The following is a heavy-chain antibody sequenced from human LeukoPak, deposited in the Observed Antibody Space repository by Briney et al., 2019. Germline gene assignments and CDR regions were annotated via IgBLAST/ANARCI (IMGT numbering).Heavy chain of an antibody. CDR2: IYDSGST. CDR1: GGSISSYY. J-gene: IGHJ5*02. Sequence: SETLSLTCTVSGGSISSYYWSWIRQPPGKGLEWIGYIYDSGSTNYNPSLKSRVTISVDTSKNQFSLKLSSVTAADTAVYYCASQTYYYGSGSYTGFWFDPWGQGTLVTVSS. D-gene: IGHD3-10*01. CDR3: ASQTYYYGSGSYTGFWFDP. V-gene: IGHV4-59*08.